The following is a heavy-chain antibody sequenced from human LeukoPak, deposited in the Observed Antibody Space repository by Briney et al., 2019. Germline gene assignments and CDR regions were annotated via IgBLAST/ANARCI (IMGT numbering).Heavy chain of an antibody. J-gene: IGHJ4*02. V-gene: IGHV1-69*13. D-gene: IGHD2-2*01. Sequence: SVNVSCKASGGTFSSYAISWVRQAPGQGLEWMGGIIPIFGTANYAQKFQGRVTITADESTSTAYMELSSLRSEDTAVYYCASGPHCSSTSCYFSGYYFDYWGQGTLVTVSS. CDR1: GGTFSSYA. CDR2: IIPIFGTA. CDR3: ASGPHCSSTSCYFSGYYFDY.